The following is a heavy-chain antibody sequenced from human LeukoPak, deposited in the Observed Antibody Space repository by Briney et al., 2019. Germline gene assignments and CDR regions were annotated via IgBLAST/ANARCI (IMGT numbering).Heavy chain of an antibody. V-gene: IGHV4-34*01. D-gene: IGHD1-26*01. CDR1: GGSFSGYY. CDR2: INHSGST. J-gene: IGHJ3*02. CDR3: ARIVGALRDAFDI. Sequence: PSETLSLTCAVYGGSFSGYYWSWIRQPPGKGLEWIGEINHSGSTNYNPSLKSRVTISVDTSKNQFSLKLSSVTAADTAVYYCARIVGALRDAFDIWGQGTMVTVSS.